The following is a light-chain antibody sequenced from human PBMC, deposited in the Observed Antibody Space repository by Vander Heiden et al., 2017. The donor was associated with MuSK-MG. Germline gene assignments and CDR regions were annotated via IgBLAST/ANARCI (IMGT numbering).Light chain of an antibody. J-gene: IGKJ5*01. Sequence: DIQMTQSPSSLSASVGDTITVTCQASQDIKKYLNWYQHKPGKAPKRLIYDGSKIEGGVPSRFRGSGSGTDFSFTINGLQPEDIATYYCQQDDTLPITFGQGTRLDIK. CDR2: DGS. V-gene: IGKV1-33*01. CDR1: QDIKKY. CDR3: QQDDTLPIT.